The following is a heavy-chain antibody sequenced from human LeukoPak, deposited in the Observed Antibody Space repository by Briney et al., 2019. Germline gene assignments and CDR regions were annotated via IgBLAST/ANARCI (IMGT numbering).Heavy chain of an antibody. V-gene: IGHV3-30-3*01. J-gene: IGHJ6*02. CDR2: ISYDGSNK. CDR1: GFTFSSYA. D-gene: IGHD3-9*01. Sequence: PGRSLRLSCAASGFTFSSYAMHWVRQAPGKGLEWVAVISYDGSNKYYADSVKGRFTISRDNSKDTLYLQMNSLRAEDTAVYYCAREDDILTGYYRTGGMDVWGQGTTVTVSS. CDR3: AREDDILTGYYRTGGMDV.